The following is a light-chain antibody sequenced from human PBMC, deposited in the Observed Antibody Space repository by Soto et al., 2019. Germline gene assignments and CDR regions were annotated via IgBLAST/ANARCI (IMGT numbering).Light chain of an antibody. CDR2: EVS. CDR3: GTWESYLSVGV. J-gene: IGLJ3*02. Sequence: QSVLTQPASVSGSPGQSITISCTGTSSDVGGYNYVSWYQQHPGKAPKLMIYEVSNRPSGVSNRFFGSKSGTSATLGIAGLQTADEADYYCGTWESYLSVGVFGGGTKLTVL. CDR1: SSDVGGYNY. V-gene: IGLV2-14*01.